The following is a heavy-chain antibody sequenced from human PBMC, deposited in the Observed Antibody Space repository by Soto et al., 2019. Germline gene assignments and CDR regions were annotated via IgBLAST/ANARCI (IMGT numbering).Heavy chain of an antibody. CDR2: IMPGSSHI. CDR3: AVEKVGAGSVHVFDI. D-gene: IGHD1-26*01. CDR1: GFTFSIYS. J-gene: IGHJ3*02. Sequence: EVQLVESGGGLVQPGGSLRLTCAASGFTFSIYSMNWVRQAPGKGLEWVSYIMPGSSHIFYADSVKGRFTISRDNDKNSPYLQMNSLRAEETALYYCAVEKVGAGSVHVFDIWGQGTMVTVSS. V-gene: IGHV3-48*01.